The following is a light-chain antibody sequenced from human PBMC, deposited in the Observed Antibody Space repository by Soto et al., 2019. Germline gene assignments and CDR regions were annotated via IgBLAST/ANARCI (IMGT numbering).Light chain of an antibody. Sequence: QSALTQPASVSGSPGQSITISCTGTSSDVGGYEFVSWYQQHPDNAPKLIIYDVSHRPSGESSRFSGSKSANTASLTISGLQAEYESDYYCSSYTSSGTYVFGTGTKVTVL. J-gene: IGLJ1*01. CDR2: DVS. CDR1: SSDVGGYEF. CDR3: SSYTSSGTYV. V-gene: IGLV2-14*01.